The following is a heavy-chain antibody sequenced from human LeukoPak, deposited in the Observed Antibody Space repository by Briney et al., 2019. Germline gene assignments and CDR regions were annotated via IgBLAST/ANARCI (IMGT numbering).Heavy chain of an antibody. CDR1: GGSISSYY. D-gene: IGHD1-26*01. CDR3: ARNRGNMDPYSGSYGWYFDL. Sequence: PSETLSLTCTVSGGSISSYYWSWIRQPPGKELEWIGYIYYSGSTNYNPSLKSRVTISVDTSKNQFSLKLSSVTAADTAVYYCARNRGNMDPYSGSYGWYFDLWGRGTLVTVSS. V-gene: IGHV4-59*01. CDR2: IYYSGST. J-gene: IGHJ2*01.